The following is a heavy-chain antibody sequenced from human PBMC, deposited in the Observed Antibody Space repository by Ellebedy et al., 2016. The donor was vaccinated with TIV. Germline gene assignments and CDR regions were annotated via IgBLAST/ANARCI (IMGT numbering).Heavy chain of an antibody. J-gene: IGHJ4*02. D-gene: IGHD6-13*01. CDR1: GFTFSNYG. V-gene: IGHV3-30*18. CDR3: AKEQSSSWYSFYFDY. CDR2: IPYDGSNK. Sequence: PGGSLRLSCVASGFTFSNYGMHWVRQAPGKGLEWVAVIPYDGSNKYYADSVKGRFTISRDNSKNTLYLQMNSLRAEDTAVYYCAKEQSSSWYSFYFDYWGQGTLVTVSS.